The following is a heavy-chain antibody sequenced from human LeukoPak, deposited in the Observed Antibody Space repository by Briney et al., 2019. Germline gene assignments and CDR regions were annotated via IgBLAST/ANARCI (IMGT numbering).Heavy chain of an antibody. CDR3: AKDQGNY. Sequence: GGSLRLSCVASGFPFGSFWMNWVRQAPGRGPEWVANIKEDGSMTNYVGSLKGRFTISRDNTKNSLFLQVDALTVDDTAVYYCAKDQGNYWGQGTLVTVSS. D-gene: IGHD3-10*01. J-gene: IGHJ4*02. V-gene: IGHV3-7*03. CDR2: IKEDGSMT. CDR1: GFPFGSFW.